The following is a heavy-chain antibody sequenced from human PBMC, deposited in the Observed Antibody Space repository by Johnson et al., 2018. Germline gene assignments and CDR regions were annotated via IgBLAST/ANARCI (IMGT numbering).Heavy chain of an antibody. CDR2: IWSDGSKK. V-gene: IGHV3-33*01. CDR3: ARDRGDCSGGSCWGYFLH. Sequence: VRQAPGKGLEWVAVIWSDGSKKYYADSVKGRFTVSRDNSKNTLYLQMDSLRAEDTAIYYCARDRGDCSGGSCWGYFLHWGQGTLVTVSS. D-gene: IGHD2-15*01. J-gene: IGHJ1*01.